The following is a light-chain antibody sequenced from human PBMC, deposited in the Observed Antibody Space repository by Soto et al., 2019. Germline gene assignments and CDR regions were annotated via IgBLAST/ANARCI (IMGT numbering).Light chain of an antibody. V-gene: IGLV1-44*01. CDR2: SNN. CDR1: SSNIGSNT. CDR3: AAWDDSLNGPV. J-gene: IGLJ1*01. Sequence: QSVLTQPPSASGTPGQRVTISCSGSSSNIGSNTVNWYQQLPGTAPKLLISSNNQWPSGAPDRFSGSKSGTSASLVISGLQSEDEADYYCAAWDDSLNGPVFGTGTKVTVL.